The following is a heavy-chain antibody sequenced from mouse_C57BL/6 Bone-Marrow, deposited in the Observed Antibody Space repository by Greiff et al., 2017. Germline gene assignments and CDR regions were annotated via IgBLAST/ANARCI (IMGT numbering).Heavy chain of an antibody. CDR2: IDPNSGGT. CDR3: ARDYPAWFAY. D-gene: IGHD5-5*01. CDR1: GYTFTSYW. V-gene: IGHV1-72*01. Sequence: QVQLQQPGAELVKPGASVKLSCKASGYTFTSYWMHWVKQRPGRGVEWIGRIDPNSGGTKYNEKFKSKATLTVDKPSSTAYMQLSSLTSEDSAVYYCARDYPAWFAYWGQGTLVTVSA. J-gene: IGHJ3*01.